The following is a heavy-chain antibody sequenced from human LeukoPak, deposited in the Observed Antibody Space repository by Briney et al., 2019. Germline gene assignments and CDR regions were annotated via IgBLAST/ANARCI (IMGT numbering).Heavy chain of an antibody. J-gene: IGHJ5*02. CDR2: IYYSGST. D-gene: IGHD3-10*02. CDR3: ARGVFGEFDTNWFDP. CDR1: GGSISSYY. Sequence: SETLSLTCTVSGGSISSYYWSWIRQPPGKGLEWIGHIYYSGSTNYNPSLKSRVTISVDTSKNQFSLKLSSVTAADTAVYYCARGVFGEFDTNWFDPWGQGTLVTVSS. V-gene: IGHV4-59*01.